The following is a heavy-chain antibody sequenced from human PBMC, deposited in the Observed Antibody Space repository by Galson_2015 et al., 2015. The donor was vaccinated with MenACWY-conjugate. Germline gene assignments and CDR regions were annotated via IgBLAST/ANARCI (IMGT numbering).Heavy chain of an antibody. Sequence: TLSLTCTVSGGFISTDYWAWIRQPPGKGLEWIGYIYNSGSTNYNPSLKSRVTISVDTSKNQFSLKLSSVTAADTAIYYCARAPKEQRARYYYDSGTCDYWGQGTLVTVSS. V-gene: IGHV4-59*01. J-gene: IGHJ4*02. CDR3: ARAPKEQRARYYYDSGTCDY. CDR2: IYNSGST. D-gene: IGHD3-10*01. CDR1: GGFISTDY.